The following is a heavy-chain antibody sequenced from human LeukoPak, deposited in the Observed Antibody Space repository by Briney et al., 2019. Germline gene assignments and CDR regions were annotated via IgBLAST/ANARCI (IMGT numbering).Heavy chain of an antibody. CDR3: VRGPDIVATLGAFDI. J-gene: IGHJ3*02. D-gene: IGHD5-12*01. V-gene: IGHV4-4*07. CDR2: IYTSGST. CDR1: GGSISSYY. Sequence: HPSETLSLTCTVSGGSISSYYWSWIRQPAGKGLEWIGRIYTSGSTNYNPSLKSRVTMSVDTSKNQFSLKLSSVTAADTAVYYCVRGPDIVATLGAFDIWGQGTMVTVSS.